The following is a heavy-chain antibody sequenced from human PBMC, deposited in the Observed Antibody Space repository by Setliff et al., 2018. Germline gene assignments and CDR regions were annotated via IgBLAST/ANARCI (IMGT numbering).Heavy chain of an antibody. CDR2: INHSGST. CDR3: ARGGYSRGPPVYYFDY. CDR1: GFTFSSYW. V-gene: IGHV4-34*01. J-gene: IGHJ4*02. Sequence: SETLSLSCAASGFTFSSYWMSWIRQPPGKGLEWIGEINHSGSTNYNPSLKSRVTISVDTSKNQFSLKLSSVTAADTAVYYCARGGYSRGPPVYYFDYWGQGTLVTVSS. D-gene: IGHD5-12*01.